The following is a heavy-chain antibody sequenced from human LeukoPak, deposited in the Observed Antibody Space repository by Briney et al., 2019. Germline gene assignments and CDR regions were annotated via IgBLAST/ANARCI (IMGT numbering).Heavy chain of an antibody. CDR1: GFTFSNAW. CDR2: INWNGGST. J-gene: IGHJ4*02. Sequence: GGSLRLSCAASGFTFSNAWMSWVRQAPGKGLEWVSGINWNGGSTDYADSVKGRFTISRDNAKNSLYLQMNSLRAQDTALYYCARVVYYDYVWGSYRPYYFDYWGQGTLVTVSS. D-gene: IGHD3-16*02. CDR3: ARVVYYDYVWGSYRPYYFDY. V-gene: IGHV3-20*04.